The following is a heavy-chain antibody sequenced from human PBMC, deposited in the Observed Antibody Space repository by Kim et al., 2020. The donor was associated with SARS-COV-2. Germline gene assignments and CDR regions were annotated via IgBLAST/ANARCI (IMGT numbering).Heavy chain of an antibody. J-gene: IGHJ3*02. Sequence: YTPSLKSRVTISIDTSKNQFSLKLSSVTAADTAVYYCARRMLRYFGGFDIWGQGTMVTVSS. V-gene: IGHV4-39*01. CDR3: ARRMLRYFGGFDI. D-gene: IGHD3-9*01.